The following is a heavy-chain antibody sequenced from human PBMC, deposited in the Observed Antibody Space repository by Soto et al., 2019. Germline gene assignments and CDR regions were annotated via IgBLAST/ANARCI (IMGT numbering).Heavy chain of an antibody. CDR1: SDSISSSNW. CDR2: IYHSGST. D-gene: IGHD4-17*01. Sequence: QVLLQESGPGLVKPSGTLSLTCAVSSDSISSSNWWSWVRQPPGKGLEWIGEIYHSGSTNYNPSLNSRITISVDKSKNQFSLNLSSVTAADTAVYYCARTTVTTNYYYYYMDVWGKGTTVTVSS. V-gene: IGHV4-4*02. J-gene: IGHJ6*03. CDR3: ARTTVTTNYYYYYMDV.